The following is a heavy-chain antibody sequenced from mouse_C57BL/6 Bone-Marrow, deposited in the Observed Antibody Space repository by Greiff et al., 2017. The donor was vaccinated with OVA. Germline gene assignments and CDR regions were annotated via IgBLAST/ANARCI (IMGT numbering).Heavy chain of an antibody. D-gene: IGHD1-1*01. CDR3: ARHYYGRWDY. CDR1: GFTFSDYY. CDR2: ISNGGGST. V-gene: IGHV5-12*01. J-gene: IGHJ4*01. Sequence: EVKLQESGGGLVQPGGSLNLSCAASGFTFSDYYMYWVRQTPEKRLEWVAYISNGGGSTYYPDTVKGRFTITRDKAKNTLYLQMSRLKSEDTAMYYCARHYYGRWDYWGQGTSVTVSS.